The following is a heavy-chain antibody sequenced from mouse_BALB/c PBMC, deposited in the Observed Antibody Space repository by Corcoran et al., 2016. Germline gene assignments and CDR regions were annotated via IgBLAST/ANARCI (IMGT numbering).Heavy chain of an antibody. CDR3: ARRNSSASKSFDH. CDR1: GFTFSSYS. Sequence: EVQLVESGGGLVQPGESLRLSCAASGFTFSSYSMNWVRQAPGKGLEWISYISTSSTTIYYADSVKGRFTISRDNAKNSLYLQMNSLRDEDTAVYYCARRNSSASKSFDHWGQGTLVTVSS. D-gene: IGHD6-1*01. CDR2: ISTSSTTI. V-gene: IGHV5-17*01. J-gene: IGHJ4*01.